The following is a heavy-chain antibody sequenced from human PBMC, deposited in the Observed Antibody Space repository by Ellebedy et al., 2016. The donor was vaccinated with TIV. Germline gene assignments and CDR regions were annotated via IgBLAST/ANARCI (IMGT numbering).Heavy chain of an antibody. V-gene: IGHV3-21*01. CDR3: ARERHGPFDY. J-gene: IGHJ4*02. CDR1: GFTVSSNY. Sequence: PGGSLRLSCAASGFTVSSNYMSWVRQAPGKGLEWVSSISSSSSYIYYADSVKGRFTISRDNAKNSLYLQMNSLRAEDTAVYYCARERHGPFDYWGQGTLVTVSS. CDR2: ISSSSSYI. D-gene: IGHD3/OR15-3a*01.